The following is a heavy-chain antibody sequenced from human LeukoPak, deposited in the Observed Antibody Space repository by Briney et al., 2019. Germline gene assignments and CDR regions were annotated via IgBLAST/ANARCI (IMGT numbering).Heavy chain of an antibody. D-gene: IGHD2-15*01. CDR3: ARTTEGYCRGRSCYSYYYYMDV. V-gene: IGHV4-34*01. CDR1: SESFSGYF. Sequence: SETLSLTCAIYSESFSGYFWSWIRQPPGKGLEWIGEINYSGSTNYNPSLKSRVTISVDTSKNQFSLKLSPVTAADTAVYYCARTTEGYCRGRSCYSYYYYMDVWGKGTTVTVS. J-gene: IGHJ6*03. CDR2: INYSGST.